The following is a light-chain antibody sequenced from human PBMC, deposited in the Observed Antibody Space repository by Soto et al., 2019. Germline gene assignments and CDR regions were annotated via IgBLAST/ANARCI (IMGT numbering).Light chain of an antibody. CDR1: SSDVGGHNY. V-gene: IGLV2-14*01. CDR3: SSYTSSSTFV. J-gene: IGLJ1*01. Sequence: QSALTQPASVSGSTGQSITISCTRTSSDVGGHNYVSWYQQHPGKAPKLMIYHVTNRPSGVSSRFSGSKSGNTAFLIISGLQAEDEADYYCSSYTSSSTFVFGTGTKVTVL. CDR2: HVT.